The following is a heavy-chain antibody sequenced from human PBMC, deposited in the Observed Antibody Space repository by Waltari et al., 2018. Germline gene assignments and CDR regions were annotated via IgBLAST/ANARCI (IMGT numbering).Heavy chain of an antibody. Sequence: QVQLQESGPGLVKPSETLSLTCTVSGGSISSYYWSWIRQPPGKGLEWFGYISYTGGPNSHPSLKSRVTISVDTSKNQFSLKLTSVTAADTAVYYCARIYGSGSPIPSVDYWGQGTLVTVSS. CDR1: GGSISSYY. CDR2: ISYTGGP. J-gene: IGHJ4*02. V-gene: IGHV4-59*08. CDR3: ARIYGSGSPIPSVDY. D-gene: IGHD3-10*01.